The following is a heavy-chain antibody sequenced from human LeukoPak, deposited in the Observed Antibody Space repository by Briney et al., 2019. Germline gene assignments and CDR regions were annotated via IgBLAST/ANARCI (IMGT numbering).Heavy chain of an antibody. CDR3: AKAYALITMIVALDY. CDR1: GFTFSSYA. CDR2: ISGSGGST. V-gene: IGHV3-23*01. D-gene: IGHD3-22*01. Sequence: GGSLRLSCAASGFTFSSYAMSWVRQAPGKGLELVSAISGSGGSTYYADSVKGRFTISRDNSKNTLYLQMNSLRAEDTAVYYCAKAYALITMIVALDYWGQGTLVTVSS. J-gene: IGHJ4*02.